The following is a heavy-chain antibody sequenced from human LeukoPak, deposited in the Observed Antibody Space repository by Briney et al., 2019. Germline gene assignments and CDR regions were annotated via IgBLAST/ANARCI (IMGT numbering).Heavy chain of an antibody. CDR2: ISGSGDTT. J-gene: IGHJ6*03. Sequence: GGSLRPSCAASGFTFRNYAMTWVRQTPGTGLEWVSAISGSGDTTYYADSVKGRFTISRDNSKNTLYLQMNALRADDTAVYYCAQTYYFYYMDVWGKGTTVLVSS. CDR1: GFTFRNYA. CDR3: AQTYYFYYMDV. V-gene: IGHV3-23*01.